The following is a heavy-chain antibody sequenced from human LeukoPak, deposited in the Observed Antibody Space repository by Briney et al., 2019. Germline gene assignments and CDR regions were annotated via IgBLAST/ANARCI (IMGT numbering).Heavy chain of an antibody. J-gene: IGHJ6*03. CDR1: GFTFSSYD. D-gene: IGHD1-26*01. Sequence: GGSLRLSYAASGFTFSSYDMHWVRHATGKGLEWVSAIGTAGDTYYPGSVKGRFTISRENAKNSLYLQMNSLRAGDTAVYYCARLGRTYYMDVWGKGTTVTVSS. V-gene: IGHV3-13*01. CDR3: ARLGRTYYMDV. CDR2: IGTAGDT.